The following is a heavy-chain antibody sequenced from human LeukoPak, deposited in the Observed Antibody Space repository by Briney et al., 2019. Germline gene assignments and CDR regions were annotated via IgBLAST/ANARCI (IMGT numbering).Heavy chain of an antibody. Sequence: GGSLRLSCAASGFSFRFYAMTWVRQAPGKGLEWVSSVSGGGDNTYYADSVKGRFSISRDNSKNTLYQQMNSLRAEDTAIYYCARDYGGLPRYWGQGTLVTVSS. CDR2: VSGGGDNT. V-gene: IGHV3-23*01. CDR3: ARDYGGLPRY. CDR1: GFSFRFYA. J-gene: IGHJ4*02. D-gene: IGHD3-16*01.